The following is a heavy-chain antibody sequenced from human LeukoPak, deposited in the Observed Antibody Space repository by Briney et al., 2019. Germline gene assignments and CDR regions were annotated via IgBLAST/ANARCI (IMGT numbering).Heavy chain of an antibody. CDR3: ASSWFGELWAFFDY. CDR1: GFPFSSYA. Sequence: GGSLRLSCAASGFPFSSYAMHWVRQAPGKGLEWVAVISYDGSNKYYADSVKGRFTISRDNSKNTLYLQMNSLRAEDTAVYYCASSWFGELWAFFDYWGQGTLVTVSS. V-gene: IGHV3-30*04. CDR2: ISYDGSNK. D-gene: IGHD3-10*01. J-gene: IGHJ4*02.